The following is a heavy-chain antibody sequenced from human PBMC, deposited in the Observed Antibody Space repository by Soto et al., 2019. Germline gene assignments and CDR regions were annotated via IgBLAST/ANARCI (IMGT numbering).Heavy chain of an antibody. D-gene: IGHD3-22*01. V-gene: IGHV4-59*12. CDR1: GGSISSYY. CDR3: ARDSYYYDSSGGGAFDI. Sequence: SETLSLTCTVSGGSISSYYWSWIRQPPGKGLEWIGYIYYSGSTNYNPSLKSRVTISVDTSKNQFSLKLSSVTAADTAVYYCARDSYYYDSSGGGAFDIWGKGTMVTVSS. J-gene: IGHJ3*02. CDR2: IYYSGST.